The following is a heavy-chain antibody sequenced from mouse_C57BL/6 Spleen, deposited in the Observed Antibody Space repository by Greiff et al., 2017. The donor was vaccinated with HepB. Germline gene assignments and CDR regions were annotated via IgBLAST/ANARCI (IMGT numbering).Heavy chain of an antibody. CDR1: GFTFSDYG. CDR2: ISNLAYSI. CDR3: ARQDGNYVWYAMDY. J-gene: IGHJ4*01. Sequence: EVKLVESGGGLVQPGGSLKLSCAASGFTFSDYGMAWVRQAPRKGPEWVAFISNLAYSIYYADTVTGRFTISRENAKNTLYLEMSSLRSEDTAMYYCARQDGNYVWYAMDYWGQGTSVTVSS. D-gene: IGHD2-1*01. V-gene: IGHV5-15*01.